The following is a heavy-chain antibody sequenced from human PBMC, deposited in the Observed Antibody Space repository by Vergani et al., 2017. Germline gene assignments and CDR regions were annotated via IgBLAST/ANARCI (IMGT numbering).Heavy chain of an antibody. J-gene: IGHJ4*02. V-gene: IGHV4-61*02. Sequence: QVQLQESGPGLVKPSQTLSLTCTVSGGSISSGSSYWSWIRQPAGKGLEWIGRIYTSGSTNYNPSLKSRVTISVDTSKNQFSLKLSSVTAADTAVYYCAISYGSGSYYRDYWGQGTLVTVSS. CDR2: IYTSGST. CDR3: AISYGSGSYYRDY. CDR1: GGSISSGSSY. D-gene: IGHD3-10*01.